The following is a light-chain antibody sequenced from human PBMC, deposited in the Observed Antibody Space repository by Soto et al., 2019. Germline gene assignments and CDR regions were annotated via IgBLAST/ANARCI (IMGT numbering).Light chain of an antibody. V-gene: IGKV1-39*01. CDR2: AAS. CDR1: QSISSY. J-gene: IGKJ5*01. CDR3: QQSYSNPIT. Sequence: DIQMTQSPSSLSASVGDRVTITCRASQSISSYLNWYQQKPGKAPKLLIYAASSLQSGVPSRFSGSGSGTDFTLTISSPQPEDFETYYCQQSYSNPITFGQGTRLEIK.